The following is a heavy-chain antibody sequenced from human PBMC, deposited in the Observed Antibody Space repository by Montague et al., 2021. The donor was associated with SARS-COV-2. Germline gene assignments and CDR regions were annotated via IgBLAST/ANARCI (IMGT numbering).Heavy chain of an antibody. CDR1: GGSLSGDH. D-gene: IGHD6-6*01. CDR2: VNHSGHT. Sequence: SETLSLTCAVYGGSLSGDHWSWIRQPPGKGLEWIGEVNHSGHTXXXVSXXXRVTMSVDTSKSQFSLKVRSVTAAATAVYYCARGPVGVAARLRYYFDQWGQGALVTVSS. V-gene: IGHV4-34*01. CDR3: ARGPVGVAARLRYYFDQ. J-gene: IGHJ4*02.